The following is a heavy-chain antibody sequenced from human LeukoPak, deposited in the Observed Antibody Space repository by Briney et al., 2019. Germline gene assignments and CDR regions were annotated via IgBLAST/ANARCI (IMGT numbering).Heavy chain of an antibody. CDR2: ISAYGHT. J-gene: IGHJ4*02. CDR3: ARETASGYLGFGF. CDR1: GYTFTGYY. D-gene: IGHD3-3*01. Sequence: GASVKVSCKASGYTFTGYYMHWVRQAPGQGLEWMGWISAYGHTKLARNLQARVTVTIGTSTTTAYMELRSLSSDDTAVYFCARETASGYLGFGFWGQGTLITVSS. V-gene: IGHV1-18*04.